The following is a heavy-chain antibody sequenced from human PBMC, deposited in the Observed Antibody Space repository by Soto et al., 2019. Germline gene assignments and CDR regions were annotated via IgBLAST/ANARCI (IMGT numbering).Heavy chain of an antibody. J-gene: IGHJ6*03. D-gene: IGHD3-10*01. CDR1: GGSISSYY. Sequence: QVQLQESGPGLVKPSETLSLTCTVSGGSISSYYLSWIRQHPGKGLEWIGYIYYSGSTNYTPSLRSQVTSTVDTGDTPISLRMGSVTEADPAVYYCERRRGRRVPGYYYMGVWGKRSTDPVS. CDR2: IYYSGST. V-gene: IGHV4-59*08. CDR3: ERRRGRRVPGYYYMGV.